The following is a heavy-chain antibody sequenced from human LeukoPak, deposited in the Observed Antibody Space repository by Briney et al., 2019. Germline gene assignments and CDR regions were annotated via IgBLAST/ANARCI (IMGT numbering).Heavy chain of an antibody. V-gene: IGHV1-8*02. CDR2: INPNSGNT. J-gene: IGHJ6*02. Sequence: ASVKVSCKASGYTFTGYYMHWVRQAPGQGLEWMGWINPNSGNTGYAQKFQGRVTMTRNTSISTAYMELSSLRSEDTAVYYCATRYPYYYYYGMNVWGQGTTVTVSS. D-gene: IGHD1-1*01. CDR1: GYTFTGYY. CDR3: ATRYPYYYYYGMNV.